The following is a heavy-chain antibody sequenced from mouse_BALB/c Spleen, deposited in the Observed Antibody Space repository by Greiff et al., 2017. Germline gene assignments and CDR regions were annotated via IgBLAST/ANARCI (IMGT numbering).Heavy chain of an antibody. J-gene: IGHJ2*01. CDR1: GYTFTDYA. V-gene: IGHV1S137*01. CDR2: ISTYYGDA. Sequence: VKLMESGAELVRPGVSVKISCKGSGYTFTDYAMHWVKQSHAKSLEWIGVISTYYGDASYNQKFKGKATMTVDKSSSTAYMELARLTSEDSAIYYCARSGGNYNFDYWGQGTTLTVSS. CDR3: ARSGGNYNFDY. D-gene: IGHD2-1*01.